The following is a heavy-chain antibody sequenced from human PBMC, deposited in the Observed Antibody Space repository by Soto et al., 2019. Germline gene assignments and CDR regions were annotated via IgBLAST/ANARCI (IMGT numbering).Heavy chain of an antibody. CDR2: ITSSSSYM. Sequence: VQLVESGGGLVKPGGSLRLSCAASGFTFSDYSMNWVRQAPGKGLEWVSSITSSSSYMYYADSVKGRFTISRDNAKNSLYLQMHSLRVEDTAVYYCARYPHYDFWSGPQGFDYWGQGTLVTVSS. V-gene: IGHV3-21*01. CDR3: ARYPHYDFWSGPQGFDY. D-gene: IGHD3-3*01. J-gene: IGHJ4*02. CDR1: GFTFSDYS.